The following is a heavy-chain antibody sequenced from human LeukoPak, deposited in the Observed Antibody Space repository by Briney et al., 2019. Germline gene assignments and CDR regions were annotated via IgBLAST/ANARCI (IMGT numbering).Heavy chain of an antibody. J-gene: IGHJ4*02. V-gene: IGHV3-74*03. CDR3: ARVGGRGSIGGDC. CDR1: GFTFSTYW. D-gene: IGHD3-10*01. CDR2: IKSDGRAT. Sequence: PGESLKISCAASGFTFSTYWMHWVRQAPGKGLVWVSRIKSDGRATTYADFVKGRFTVSRDNAKNTLYLQMSSLRAEDTAMYFCARVGGRGSIGGDCWGQGTLVTVSS.